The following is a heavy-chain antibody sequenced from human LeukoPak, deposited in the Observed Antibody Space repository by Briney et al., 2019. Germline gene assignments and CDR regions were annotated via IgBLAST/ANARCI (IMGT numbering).Heavy chain of an antibody. CDR2: ISGSGGST. CDR3: ARAYDFWSGYYPY. V-gene: IGHV3-23*01. CDR1: GFTFSNYA. Sequence: GGSLRLSCAASGFTFSNYAMSWVRQAPGKGLEWVSAISGSGGSTYYADSVKGRFTISRDNSKNTLYLQMNSLRAEDTAVYYCARAYDFWSGYYPYWGQGTLVTVSS. D-gene: IGHD3-3*01. J-gene: IGHJ4*02.